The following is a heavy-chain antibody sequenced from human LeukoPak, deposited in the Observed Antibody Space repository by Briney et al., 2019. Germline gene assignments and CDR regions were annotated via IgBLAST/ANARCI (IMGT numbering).Heavy chain of an antibody. Sequence: GGSLRLSCAASGFTFSSYAMHWVRQAPGKGLEWVAVISYDGSNKYYADSVKGRFTISKDNSKNTLYLQMNSLRAEDTAVYYCARDEYSSSQDDYYYGMDVWGQGTTVTVSS. D-gene: IGHD6-6*01. J-gene: IGHJ6*02. V-gene: IGHV3-30-3*01. CDR1: GFTFSSYA. CDR2: ISYDGSNK. CDR3: ARDEYSSSQDDYYYGMDV.